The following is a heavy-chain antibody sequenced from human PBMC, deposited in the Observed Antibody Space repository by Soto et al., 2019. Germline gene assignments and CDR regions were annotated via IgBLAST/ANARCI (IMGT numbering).Heavy chain of an antibody. V-gene: IGHV3-23*01. CDR2: ISSSGGGT. CDR1: GFTFSNYA. CDR3: AMPPVGAACSRRWYYFDY. D-gene: IGHD1-26*01. J-gene: IGHJ4*02. Sequence: EVQLLESGGGLVQPGGSLRLSCAASGFTFSNYAMSWVRQAPGKGLEWVSGISSSGGGTYYADSVKGRFTISRDKSKNTLYLQLTRLRAEDTAVYYCAMPPVGAACSRRWYYFDYWGQGALVTVSS.